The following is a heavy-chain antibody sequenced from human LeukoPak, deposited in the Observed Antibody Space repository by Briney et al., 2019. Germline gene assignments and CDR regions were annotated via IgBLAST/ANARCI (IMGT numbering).Heavy chain of an antibody. CDR2: ISAYNGNT. Sequence: GASVKVSCKASGYTFTSYGISWVRQAPGQGLEWMGWISAYNGNTNYAQKLQGRVTMTTDTSTSTAYMELRSLRSDDTAVYYCARSRYDPYYYYYGMDVWGQGTTVTVSS. V-gene: IGHV1-18*01. CDR1: GYTFTSYG. CDR3: ARSRYDPYYYYYGMDV. D-gene: IGHD3-9*01. J-gene: IGHJ6*02.